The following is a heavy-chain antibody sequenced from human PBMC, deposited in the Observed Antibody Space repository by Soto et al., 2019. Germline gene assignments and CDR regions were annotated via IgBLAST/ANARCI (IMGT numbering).Heavy chain of an antibody. Sequence: ASVKVSCKVSGFTFTSSAVQWVRQARGQRLEWIGWIVVGSGNTNYAQKFQERVTITRDMSTSTAYMELSSLRSEDTAVYYCAVHKRWPHHYYYGMDVWGQGTTVTVSS. V-gene: IGHV1-58*01. J-gene: IGHJ6*02. CDR2: IVVGSGNT. CDR1: GFTFTSSA. CDR3: AVHKRWPHHYYYGMDV.